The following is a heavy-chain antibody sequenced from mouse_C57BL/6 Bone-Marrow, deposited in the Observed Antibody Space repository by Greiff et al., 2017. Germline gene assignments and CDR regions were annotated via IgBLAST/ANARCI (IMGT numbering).Heavy chain of an antibody. D-gene: IGHD3-2*02. V-gene: IGHV1-81*01. J-gene: IGHJ3*01. CDR1: GYTFTSYG. CDR3: GSTAQEGFAY. CDR2: IYPRSGNT. Sequence: QVQLQQSGAELARPGASVKLSCKASGYTFTSYGISWVKQRTGQGLEWIGEIYPRSGNTYYNEKFKGKATLTADKSSSTAYMELRSLTSEDSAVYFCGSTAQEGFAYWGQGTLVTVSA.